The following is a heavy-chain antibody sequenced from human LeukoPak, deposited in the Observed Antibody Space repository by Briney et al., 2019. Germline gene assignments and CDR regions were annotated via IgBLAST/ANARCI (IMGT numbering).Heavy chain of an antibody. CDR3: ASLREGLDSSGYDFDY. CDR2: INHSGST. D-gene: IGHD3-22*01. Sequence: SETLSLTCAVYGGSFNGYYWSWIRQPPGKGLEWIGEINHSGSTNYNPSLKSRVTISVDTSKNQFSLKLSSVTAADTAVYYCASLREGLDSSGYDFDYWGQGTLVTVSS. V-gene: IGHV4-34*01. J-gene: IGHJ4*02. CDR1: GGSFNGYY.